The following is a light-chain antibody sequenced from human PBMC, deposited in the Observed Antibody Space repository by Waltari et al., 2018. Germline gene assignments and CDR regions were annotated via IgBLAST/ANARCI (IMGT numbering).Light chain of an antibody. CDR1: HRINIW. Sequence: IQVIQSPSTLSASVGDTVTISCRVSHRINIWLAWYQQQPGKAPKLLIKKASTLEDGVPSRFSGSGSGTEFTLTIKGLQPDDFGTYFCQQFDTDVTFGQGTKVEI. J-gene: IGKJ2*01. CDR3: QQFDTDVT. V-gene: IGKV1-5*01. CDR2: KAS.